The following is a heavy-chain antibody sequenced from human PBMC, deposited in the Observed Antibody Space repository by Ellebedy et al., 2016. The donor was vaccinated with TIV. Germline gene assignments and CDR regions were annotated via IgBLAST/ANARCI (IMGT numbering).Heavy chain of an antibody. V-gene: IGHV3-9*01. CDR3: AKDSLRDIVVVPAAIRKKGGFDY. Sequence: SLKISXAASRFTFDDYAMHWVRQAPGKGLEWVSGISWNSGSIGYADSVKGRFTISRDNAKNSLYLQMNSLRAEDTALYYCAKDSLRDIVVVPAAIRKKGGFDYWGQGTLVTVSS. D-gene: IGHD2-2*02. CDR1: RFTFDDYA. J-gene: IGHJ4*02. CDR2: ISWNSGSI.